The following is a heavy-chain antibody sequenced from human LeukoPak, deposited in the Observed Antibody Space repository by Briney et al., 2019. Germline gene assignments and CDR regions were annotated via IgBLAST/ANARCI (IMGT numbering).Heavy chain of an antibody. J-gene: IGHJ5*02. Sequence: GGSLRLSCAASGFTFSKYAMSWVRQAPGKGLEWVSAISGSGGSTYYADSVKGRFTISRDNSKNTLYLQMNSLRAEDTAVYYCAKSSLVITTTGWFDPWGQGTLVTVSS. CDR3: AKSSLVITTTGWFDP. CDR1: GFTFSKYA. D-gene: IGHD3-22*01. CDR2: ISGSGGST. V-gene: IGHV3-23*01.